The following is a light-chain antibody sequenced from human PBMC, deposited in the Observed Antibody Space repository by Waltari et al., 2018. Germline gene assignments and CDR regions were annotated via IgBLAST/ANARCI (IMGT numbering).Light chain of an antibody. CDR2: EVN. Sequence: QSALTQHPYASGSPGQSVTISCPGTSSDVGRDAFVSWYHQHPSKVPKLIIYEVNRRPSGVPDRVSGCEPGSTALLTVSGLRAEDEADDYGSSYAGTNNLVVGGGTTLSVV. CDR3: SSYAGTNNLV. J-gene: IGLJ3*02. CDR1: SSDVGRDAF. V-gene: IGLV2-8*01.